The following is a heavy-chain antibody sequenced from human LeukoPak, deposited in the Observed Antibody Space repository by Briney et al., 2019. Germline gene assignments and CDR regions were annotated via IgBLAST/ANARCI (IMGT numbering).Heavy chain of an antibody. D-gene: IGHD2-21*01. J-gene: IGHJ4*02. V-gene: IGHV3-21*01. CDR1: GFSFSSNS. CDR3: ARGSENVVVMAATLDY. Sequence: GGSLRLSCAAPGFSFSSNSMNWVRQAPGKGLEWVSSISTSSIYIYYADSVNGRFTISRDNAKNSLYLQMSSLRAEDTAVYYCARGSENVVVMAATLDYWGQGTLVTVSS. CDR2: ISTSSIYI.